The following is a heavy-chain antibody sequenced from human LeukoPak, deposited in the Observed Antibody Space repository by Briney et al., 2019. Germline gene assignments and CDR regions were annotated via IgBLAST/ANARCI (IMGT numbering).Heavy chain of an antibody. V-gene: IGHV3-7*03. J-gene: IGHJ3*02. CDR1: GFIFNSYW. CDR3: ARGWASSRRKAFDI. Sequence: GGSLRLSCAASGFIFNSYWMNWLRQAPGKGLEWVANVDQDGSEKYYVGSVKGRFTISRDNAKNSLYLQMNGLRVEDTAVYYCARGWASSRRKAFDIWGQGTIVTVSS. D-gene: IGHD3-16*01. CDR2: VDQDGSEK.